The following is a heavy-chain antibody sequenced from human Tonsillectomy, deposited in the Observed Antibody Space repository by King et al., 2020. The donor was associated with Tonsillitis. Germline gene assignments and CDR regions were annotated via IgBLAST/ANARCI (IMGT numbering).Heavy chain of an antibody. D-gene: IGHD3-22*01. CDR2: LYYSGST. V-gene: IGHV4-39*01. J-gene: IGHJ3*02. Sequence: QLQESGPGLAKPSETLSLTCTVSGGSISSNNYYWGWIRQPPGKGLEWIGSLYYSGSTYYNPSLKSRVTISVDTSKNQFSLKLSSVTAADTAVYYCARDYDSSGYYYEDAFDIWGQGTMVTVSS. CDR1: GGSISSNNYY. CDR3: ARDYDSSGYYYEDAFDI.